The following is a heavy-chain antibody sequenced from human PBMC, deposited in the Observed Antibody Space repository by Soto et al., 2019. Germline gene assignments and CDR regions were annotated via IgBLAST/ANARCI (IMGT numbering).Heavy chain of an antibody. CDR2: IYSGGST. V-gene: IGHV3-53*01. CDR3: ARINGRAVGATMEEYYFDY. Sequence: GGSLRLSCAASGFTVSSTHMGWVRQAPGRGLEWVSVIYSGGSTYYANSVKGRFTISRDNSKNTLYLQMNSLRAEDTAVYFCARINGRAVGATMEEYYFDYWGQGTLVTVSS. D-gene: IGHD1-26*01. J-gene: IGHJ4*02. CDR1: GFTVSSTH.